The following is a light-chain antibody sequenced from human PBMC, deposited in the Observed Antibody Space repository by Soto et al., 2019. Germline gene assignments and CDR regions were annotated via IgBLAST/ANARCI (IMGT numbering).Light chain of an antibody. CDR1: ESISRDY. J-gene: IGKJ2*01. CDR2: GAS. V-gene: IGKV3-20*01. Sequence: EIVLTQSPGTLSLSPGQRATLSCRASESISRDYLAWYQQRLGQAPRLLIYGASSGATGIPDRFSGSGSETDFTLTISRLEPEDFEIYYCQQYGGVPYTFGQGTKLEIK. CDR3: QQYGGVPYT.